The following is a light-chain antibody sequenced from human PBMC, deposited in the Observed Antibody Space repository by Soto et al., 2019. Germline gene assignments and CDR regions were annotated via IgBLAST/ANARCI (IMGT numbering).Light chain of an antibody. CDR3: QHYCNSPPYT. Sequence: EIVLTQSPGTLSLSPGERATLSCRASQSVTSTYLAWYQQKPGLPPRLLIFAASVRATGIPYSFSGSGSGTDFTLTINRLEPEDFAVYYCQHYCNSPPYTFRHSNKLEIK. CDR2: AAS. CDR1: QSVTSTY. J-gene: IGKJ2*01. V-gene: IGKV3-20*01.